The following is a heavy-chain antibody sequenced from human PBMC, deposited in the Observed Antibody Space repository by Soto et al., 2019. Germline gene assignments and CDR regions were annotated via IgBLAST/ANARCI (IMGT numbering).Heavy chain of an antibody. CDR2: IYDSGSA. CDR1: GDSISRGGYF. J-gene: IGHJ6*03. D-gene: IGHD1-26*01. CDR3: ARGILRPNHYMDV. Sequence: QVQLQESGPGLVKPSQTLSLTCIVSGDSISRGGYFWTWIRQHPGKGLEWIGYIYDSGSAFYNPSLKSRVTMSVDTSKNQFSLNLRSVTAADTAVFYCARGILRPNHYMDVWGKGTALAVSS. V-gene: IGHV4-31*03.